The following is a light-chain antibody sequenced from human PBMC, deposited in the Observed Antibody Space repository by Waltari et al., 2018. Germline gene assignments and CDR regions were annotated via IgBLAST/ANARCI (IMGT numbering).Light chain of an antibody. J-gene: IGKJ2*01. V-gene: IGKV4-1*01. CDR1: QSLLYNSNNKNY. CDR2: WAS. Sequence: DIVMTQSPDSLAVSLGAKATSNCKSNQSLLYNSNNKNYLAWYQQKPGQPLKLFFYWASSRESGVPDRFSGSGSGTDFTLTIGSLQAEDVAVYYCQQYYTAPYTFGQGTKLEIK. CDR3: QQYYTAPYT.